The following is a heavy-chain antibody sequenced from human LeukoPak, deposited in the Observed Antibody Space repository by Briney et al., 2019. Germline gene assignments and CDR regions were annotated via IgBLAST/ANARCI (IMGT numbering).Heavy chain of an antibody. J-gene: IGHJ6*03. D-gene: IGHD6-13*01. CDR3: ARDHSAAAGTGTNYYYYYMDV. CDR1: GFIFSSYA. Sequence: GGSLRVSCAASGFIFSSYAMNWVRQAPGKGLEWVSYISSSGSTIYYADSVKGRFTISRDNAKNSLYLQMNSLRAEDTAVYYCARDHSAAAGTGTNYYYYYMDVWGKGTTVTISS. V-gene: IGHV3-48*03. CDR2: ISSSGSTI.